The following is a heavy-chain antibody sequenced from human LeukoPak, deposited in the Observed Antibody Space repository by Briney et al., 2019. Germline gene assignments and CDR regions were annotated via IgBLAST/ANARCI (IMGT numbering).Heavy chain of an antibody. J-gene: IGHJ4*02. Sequence: SETLSLTCTVSGGSISSSSYYWDWIRQPPGKGLEWIGSIYYSGTTYYNPSLKSRVTISVDTSKNQFSLKLSSVTAADTAVYYCARDGGTGTDRYTDEGFLEYWGQGTLVTVSS. CDR3: ARDGGTGTDRYTDEGFLEY. D-gene: IGHD1-7*01. CDR2: IYYSGTT. V-gene: IGHV4-39*07. CDR1: GGSISSSSYY.